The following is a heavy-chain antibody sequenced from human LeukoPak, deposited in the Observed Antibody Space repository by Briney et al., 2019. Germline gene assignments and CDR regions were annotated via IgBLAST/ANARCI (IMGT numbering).Heavy chain of an antibody. CDR2: IKPDGSVK. CDR3: ASATVQLGSRYYNVFDP. D-gene: IGHD3-3*01. V-gene: IGHV3-7*03. Sequence: GGSLRLSCAASGFTFSTYYMTWVRQAPGKGLEWVANIKPDGSVKDYGDSVKGLFTVSRDNTQNSLFLQMDSLRVDDTAVYYCASATVQLGSRYYNVFDPWGQGTLVTVSS. J-gene: IGHJ5*02. CDR1: GFTFSTYY.